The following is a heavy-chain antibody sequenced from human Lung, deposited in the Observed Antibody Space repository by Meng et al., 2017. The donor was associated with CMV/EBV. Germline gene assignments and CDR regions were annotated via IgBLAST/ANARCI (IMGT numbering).Heavy chain of an antibody. V-gene: IGHV5-51*01. Sequence: ESXKISXKGSGYSFASYWIAWVRQMPGKGLEWMGIIYPGDSDTRYSASFQGQVTISADQSISTAYLQWSSLKASDTAMYYCARRDRAYCGGNCYREAFDIWGQGXMVTVSS. CDR2: IYPGDSDT. D-gene: IGHD2-21*01. CDR3: ARRDRAYCGGNCYREAFDI. J-gene: IGHJ3*02. CDR1: GYSFASYW.